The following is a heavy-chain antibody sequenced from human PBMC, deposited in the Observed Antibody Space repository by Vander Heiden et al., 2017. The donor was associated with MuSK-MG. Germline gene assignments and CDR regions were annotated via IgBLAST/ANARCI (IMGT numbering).Heavy chain of an antibody. CDR1: GYTLTELS. CDR3: ATDGVVTPGDYYYYGMDV. CDR2: FDPEDGET. J-gene: IGHJ6*02. D-gene: IGHD2-15*01. Sequence: QVQLVQSGAEVKKPGASVQVSCKVSGYTLTELSMHWVRQAPGKGLEWMGGFDPEDGETIYAQKFQGRVTMTEDTSTDTAYMELSSLRSEDTAVYYCATDGVVTPGDYYYYGMDVWGQGTTVTVSS. V-gene: IGHV1-24*01.